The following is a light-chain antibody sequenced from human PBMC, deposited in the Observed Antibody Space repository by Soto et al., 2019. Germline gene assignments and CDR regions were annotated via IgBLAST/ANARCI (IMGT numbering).Light chain of an antibody. CDR3: SSYTSSSTLYV. Sequence: QSVLTRPASGSGSPGQSITISCTGTSSDVGGYNYVSWYQQHPGKAPKLMIYDVSSRPSGVSNRFSGSKSGNTASLTISGLQAEDEADYYCSSYTSSSTLYVFGTGTKVTVL. J-gene: IGLJ1*01. CDR1: SSDVGGYNY. CDR2: DVS. V-gene: IGLV2-14*01.